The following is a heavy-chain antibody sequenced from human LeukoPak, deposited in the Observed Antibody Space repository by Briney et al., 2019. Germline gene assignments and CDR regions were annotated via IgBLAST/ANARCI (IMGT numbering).Heavy chain of an antibody. Sequence: PGRSLRLSCAASGFTFRSYGMHWVRQAPGKGLEWVAVISYDGSNKYYAESVKGRFTISRDNSKNTLYPQMNSLRDEDTAVYYCAKDHTYDILTGYYYFDYWGQGTLVTVSS. CDR2: ISYDGSNK. V-gene: IGHV3-30*18. CDR3: AKDHTYDILTGYYYFDY. J-gene: IGHJ4*02. CDR1: GFTFRSYG. D-gene: IGHD3-9*01.